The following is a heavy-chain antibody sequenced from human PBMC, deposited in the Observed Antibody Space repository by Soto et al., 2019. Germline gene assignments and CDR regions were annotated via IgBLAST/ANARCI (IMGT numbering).Heavy chain of an antibody. CDR1: GGMFYSSA. J-gene: IGHJ4*02. CDR2: IVPMNGSP. CDR3: TFAPNWIFQLTRY. Sequence: ASVKVSCKASGGMFYSSAINWVRQAPGQGLEWMGGIVPMNGSPKYAQEFQDRVTITADASATTAYLDLSGLKSEDTAVYYCTFAPNWIFQLTRYWGRGTLVTVSS. D-gene: IGHD1-1*01. V-gene: IGHV1-69*01.